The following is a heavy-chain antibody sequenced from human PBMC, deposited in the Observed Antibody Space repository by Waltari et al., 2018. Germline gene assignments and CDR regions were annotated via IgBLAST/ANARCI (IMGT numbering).Heavy chain of an antibody. CDR2: IYSTGST. CDR1: GGSISSSSYY. V-gene: IGHV4-39*07. J-gene: IGHJ4*02. Sequence: QLQLQESGPGLVKPSETLSLTCTVSGGSISSSSYYWGWIRQPPGKGLEWTGSIYSTGSTYDTPSLKRRVTIPVDTSKNQFSLKLSSVTAADTAVYYCARASRYYFDYWGQGTLVTVSS. CDR3: ARASRYYFDY.